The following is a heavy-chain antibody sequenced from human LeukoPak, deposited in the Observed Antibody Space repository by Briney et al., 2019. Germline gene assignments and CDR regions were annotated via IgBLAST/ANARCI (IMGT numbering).Heavy chain of an antibody. Sequence: GGSLRLSCAASGFTFSSCSMNWVRQAPGKGPEWVSSISSSSYIYYADSVKGRFTISRDNAKNSLYLQMNSLRAEDTAVYYCARVSHYGSGNYYFDYWGQGTLVTVSS. CDR3: ARVSHYGSGNYYFDY. D-gene: IGHD3-10*01. CDR1: GFTFSSCS. CDR2: ISSSSYI. V-gene: IGHV3-21*01. J-gene: IGHJ4*02.